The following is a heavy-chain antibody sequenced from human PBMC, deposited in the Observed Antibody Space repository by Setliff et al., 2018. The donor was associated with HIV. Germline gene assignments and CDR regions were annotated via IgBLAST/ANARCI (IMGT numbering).Heavy chain of an antibody. CDR1: GFTFSSYG. J-gene: IGHJ6*03. D-gene: IGHD2-2*01. V-gene: IGHV3-23*01. Sequence: PGGSLRLSCAVSGFTFSSYGLSWVRQAPGKGLEWISAIGSGGDTYYADSVKGRFTVSRDSSKYTLYLQMNSLRAEDTAVYYCAKEQVPAAIQFHYYYMDVWGKGTTVTVSS. CDR2: IGSGGDT. CDR3: AKEQVPAAIQFHYYYMDV.